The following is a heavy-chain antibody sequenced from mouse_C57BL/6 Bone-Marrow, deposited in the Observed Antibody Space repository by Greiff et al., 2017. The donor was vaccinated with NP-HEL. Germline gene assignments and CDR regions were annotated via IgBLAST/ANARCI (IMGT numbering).Heavy chain of an antibody. CDR3: ASSSFTPYWYFDV. CDR1: EYEFPSHD. V-gene: IGHV5-2*01. Sequence: EVKVVESGGGLVQPGESLKLSCESNEYEFPSHDMSWVRKTPEKRLELVAAINSDGGSTYYPDTMERRFIISRDNTKKTLYLQMSSLRSEDTALYDCASSSFTPYWYFDVWGTGTTVTVSS. D-gene: IGHD1-1*01. J-gene: IGHJ1*03. CDR2: INSDGGST.